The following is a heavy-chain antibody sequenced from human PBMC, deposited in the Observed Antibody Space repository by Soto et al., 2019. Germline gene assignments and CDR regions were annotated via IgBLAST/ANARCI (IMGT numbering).Heavy chain of an antibody. CDR3: AKGEYDYVWGSYRQNWFDP. Sequence: QVQLVESGGGVVQPGRSLSLSCAASGFTFSSYYMHWVRQAPGKGLEWVAVISYDGSNKYYADSVKGRFTISRDNSKNTLYLQMNSLTAEDTAVYYCAKGEYDYVWGSYRQNWFDPWGQGTLVTVSS. CDR2: ISYDGSNK. D-gene: IGHD3-16*02. CDR1: GFTFSSYY. J-gene: IGHJ5*02. V-gene: IGHV3-30*18.